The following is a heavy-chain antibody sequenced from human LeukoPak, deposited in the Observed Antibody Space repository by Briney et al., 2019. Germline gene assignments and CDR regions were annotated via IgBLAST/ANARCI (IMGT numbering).Heavy chain of an antibody. CDR2: IKQDGSEK. CDR1: GFTFSSYW. Sequence: GGSLRLSCAASGFTFSSYWMSWVRQAPGKGLEWVADIKQDGSEKYYVDSVKGRFTISRDNAKNSLYLQMNSLRAEDTALYYCARDGAYGDYLDYWGQGTLVTVSS. D-gene: IGHD4-17*01. CDR3: ARDGAYGDYLDY. V-gene: IGHV3-7*03. J-gene: IGHJ4*02.